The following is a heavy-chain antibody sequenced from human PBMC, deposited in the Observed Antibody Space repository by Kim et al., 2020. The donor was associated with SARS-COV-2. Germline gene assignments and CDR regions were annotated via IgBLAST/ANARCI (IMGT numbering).Heavy chain of an antibody. V-gene: IGHV4-4*08. CDR1: GFSITTFY. D-gene: IGHD2-2*01. CDR3: ARMPNDAFDF. CDR2: IYNSGTT. J-gene: IGHJ3*01. Sequence: SETLSLTCTVSGFSITTFYWNWIRQAPGKGLEWIGYIYNSGTTSYNPSLRSRVTISVDTSKNQFSLRLSSVTAADTAVYYCARMPNDAFDFWGQGARVTVSP.